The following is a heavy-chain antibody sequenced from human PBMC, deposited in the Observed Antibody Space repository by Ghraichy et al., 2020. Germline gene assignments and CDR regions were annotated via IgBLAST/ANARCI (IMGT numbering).Heavy chain of an antibody. Sequence: GSLRLSCVVSGLSFSGNDFHWVRQSPGKGLEWLSYITRRSDIIYYSDFVKGRFTISRDNAKNSLYLEMDSLGVEDTALYFCARALGYWALDYWGQGALVTVSS. V-gene: IGHV3-48*01. CDR2: ITRRSDII. J-gene: IGHJ4*02. CDR3: ARALGYWALDY. CDR1: GLSFSGND. D-gene: IGHD2-8*02.